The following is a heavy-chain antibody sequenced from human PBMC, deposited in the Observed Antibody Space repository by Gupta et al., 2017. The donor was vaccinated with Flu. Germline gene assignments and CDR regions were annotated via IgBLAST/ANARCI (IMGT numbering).Heavy chain of an antibody. Sequence: EVQLLESGGGLVQPGGSLRLSCAASGFTFRSYAMSWVRQAPGKGLEWVSAMSGSGGSTYYADSVKGRFTISRDKSKNTLYLQMNSLRAEDTAVYYCAKGGGTSCLVYFDYWGQGTLVTVSS. CDR1: GFTFRSYA. J-gene: IGHJ4*02. V-gene: IGHV3-23*01. CDR2: MSGSGGST. D-gene: IGHD2-2*01. CDR3: AKGGGTSCLVYFDY.